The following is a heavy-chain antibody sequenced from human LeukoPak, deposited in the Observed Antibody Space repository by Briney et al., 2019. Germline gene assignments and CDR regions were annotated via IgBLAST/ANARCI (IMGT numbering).Heavy chain of an antibody. J-gene: IGHJ6*03. CDR2: IKHSGST. V-gene: IGHV4-34*01. CDR1: AGSFSGYY. Sequence: PQTRSPTCALYAGSFSGYYWSWIRQPPGKGLEWNGEIKHSGSTNYNPSLKSRVTISVDTSKNQFSLKLSSVTAADTAVYYCARGPLVVVPAAIRYYYYYYMDVWGKGTTVTVSS. CDR3: ARGPLVVVPAAIRYYYYYYMDV. D-gene: IGHD2-2*01.